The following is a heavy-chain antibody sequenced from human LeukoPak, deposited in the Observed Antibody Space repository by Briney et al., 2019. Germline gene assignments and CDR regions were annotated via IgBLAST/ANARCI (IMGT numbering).Heavy chain of an antibody. CDR2: MNPNSGNT. CDR1: GYTFTSYD. Sequence: GASVKVSCKASGYTFTSYDINWVRQATGQGLEWMGWMNPNSGNTGYAQKFQGRVTITRNTSISTAYMELSSLRSEDTAVYYCARVPYCSSTSCYTGYSYYYYYMDVWGKGTTVTVSS. V-gene: IGHV1-8*03. D-gene: IGHD2-2*02. CDR3: ARVPYCSSTSCYTGYSYYYYYMDV. J-gene: IGHJ6*03.